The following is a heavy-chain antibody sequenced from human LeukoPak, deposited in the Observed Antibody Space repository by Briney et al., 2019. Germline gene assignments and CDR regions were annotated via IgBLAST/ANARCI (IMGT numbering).Heavy chain of an antibody. CDR2: ISSGGSTI. Sequence: GGSLRLSCAASGFTFSSYEMNWVRQAPGKGLEWVSYISSGGSTIYYAGSVKGRFTISRDNARNSLYLQMSSLRAEDTAVYYCAELGIPMIGGVWGKGTTVTITS. CDR1: GFTFSSYE. D-gene: IGHD3-10*02. J-gene: IGHJ6*04. CDR3: AELGIPMIGGV. V-gene: IGHV3-48*03.